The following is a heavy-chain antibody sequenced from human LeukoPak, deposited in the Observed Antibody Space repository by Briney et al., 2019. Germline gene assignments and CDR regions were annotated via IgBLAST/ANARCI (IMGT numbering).Heavy chain of an antibody. J-gene: IGHJ4*02. Sequence: SETLSLTCAVYGGSFSGYYWSWIRQPPGKGLEWIGEINHSGSTNYNSSLKSRVTISVDTSKNQFSLKLSSVTAADTAVYYCASSPGGYWGQGTLVTVSS. CDR3: ASSPGGY. CDR2: INHSGST. D-gene: IGHD3-10*01. V-gene: IGHV4-34*01. CDR1: GGSFSGYY.